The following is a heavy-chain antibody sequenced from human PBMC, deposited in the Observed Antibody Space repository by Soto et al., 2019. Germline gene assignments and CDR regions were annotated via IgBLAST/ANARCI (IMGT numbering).Heavy chain of an antibody. J-gene: IGHJ4*02. CDR3: ASLWGWVKYSISWYWVFDY. V-gene: IGHV4-59*08. CDR1: GGSLSSYY. CDR2: IYYSGST. Sequence: VQLQESGTGLVKPSEPLSLTCTVSGGSLSSYYWSWIRQPPGKGLEWIVYIYYSGSTNYNPSLKSRVTISVDTAKHQFSLKLSSVSVADTAVYYCASLWGWVKYSISWYWVFDYGGQGTLFTASS. D-gene: IGHD6-13*01.